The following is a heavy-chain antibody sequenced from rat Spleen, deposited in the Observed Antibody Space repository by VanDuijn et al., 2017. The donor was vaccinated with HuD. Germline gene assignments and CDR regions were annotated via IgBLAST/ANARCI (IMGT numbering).Heavy chain of an antibody. CDR2: ISFDGSST. D-gene: IGHD5-1*01. J-gene: IGHJ2*01. Sequence: EVQLVESGGGLVQPGRSLKLSCAASGFTFSDYGMAWVRQAPTKGLEWVATISFDGSSTYYRDSVKGRFTISRNNANSTLYLQMDSLRSEDTATYYCSNNWELYYWGQGVMVTVSS. V-gene: IGHV5-29*01. CDR1: GFTFSDYG. CDR3: SNNWELYY.